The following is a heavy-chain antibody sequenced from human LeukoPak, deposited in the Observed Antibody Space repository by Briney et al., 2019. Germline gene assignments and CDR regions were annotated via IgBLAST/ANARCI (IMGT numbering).Heavy chain of an antibody. CDR3: ARDDYGDYSFLD. CDR2: IYYSGST. Sequence: SETLSLTCTVFGGSISSSSYYWGWIRQPPGKGLEWIGSIYYSGSTYYNPSLKSRVTISVDTSKNQFSLKLSSVTAADTALYYCARDDYGDYSFLDWGQGTLVTVSS. V-gene: IGHV4-39*02. D-gene: IGHD4-17*01. J-gene: IGHJ4*02. CDR1: GGSISSSSYY.